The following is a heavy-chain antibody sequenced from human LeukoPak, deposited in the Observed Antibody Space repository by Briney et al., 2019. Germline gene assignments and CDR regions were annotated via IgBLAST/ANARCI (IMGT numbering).Heavy chain of an antibody. J-gene: IGHJ4*02. CDR3: AKVVEADLIDY. V-gene: IGHV3-23*01. Sequence: GGSLRLSCAASEFTFSNYWMTWVRQAPGKGLEWVSAISGSGGSTYYADSVKGRFTISRDNSKNTLYLQMNSLRAEDTAVYYCAKVVEADLIDYWGQGTLVTVSS. CDR1: EFTFSNYW. CDR2: ISGSGGST. D-gene: IGHD3/OR15-3a*01.